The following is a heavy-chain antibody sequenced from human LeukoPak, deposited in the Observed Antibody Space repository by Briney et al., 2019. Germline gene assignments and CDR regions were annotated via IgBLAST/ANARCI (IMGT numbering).Heavy chain of an antibody. J-gene: IGHJ4*02. CDR1: GFTFTMSA. V-gene: IGHV3-23*01. CDR3: AKGPGTGGLDY. Sequence: GGSLRLYCAASGFTFTMSAMAWVRHARGKGLDWVSVISGLGGSAYYADSVKGRFTISRDNSKNTLYLQMNSLRAEDTALYYCAKGPGTGGLDYWGQGTLVTVSS. D-gene: IGHD7-27*01. CDR2: ISGLGGSA.